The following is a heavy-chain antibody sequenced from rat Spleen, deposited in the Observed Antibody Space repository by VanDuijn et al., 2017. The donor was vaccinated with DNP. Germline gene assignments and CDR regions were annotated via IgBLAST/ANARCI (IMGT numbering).Heavy chain of an antibody. V-gene: IGHV5-7*01. CDR3: ARRGYGYNYFDY. CDR2: ISYDGTST. CDR1: GFTFSDYG. Sequence: EVKLVESGGGLVQPGRSMKLSCAASGFTFSDYGMAWVRQAPKKGLEWVATISYDGTSTYYRDSVKGRFTISRDDAKSTLSLQMDSLRSEDTATDYCARRGYGYNYFDYWGQGIMVTVSS. D-gene: IGHD1-4*01. J-gene: IGHJ2*01.